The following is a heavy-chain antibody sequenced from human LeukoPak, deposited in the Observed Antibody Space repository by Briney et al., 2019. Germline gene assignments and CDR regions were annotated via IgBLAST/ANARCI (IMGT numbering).Heavy chain of an antibody. V-gene: IGHV3-21*01. D-gene: IGHD6-6*01. CDR3: ARGGRSSSYAYFDY. CDR2: ISSSSSYI. J-gene: IGHJ4*02. Sequence: GGSLRLSCAASGFTFSSYEMNWVRQAPGKGLEWVSSISSSSSYIYYADSVKGRFTISRDNAKNSLYLQMNSLRAEDTAVYYCARGGRSSSYAYFDYWGQGTLVTVSS. CDR1: GFTFSSYE.